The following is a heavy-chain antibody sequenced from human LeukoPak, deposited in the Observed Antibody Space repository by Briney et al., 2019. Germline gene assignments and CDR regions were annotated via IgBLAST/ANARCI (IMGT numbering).Heavy chain of an antibody. CDR1: GFTFSSYA. Sequence: PGGSLRLSCAASGFTFSSYAMSWVRQAPGKGLEWVSAISGSGGSTYYADSVKGRFTISRDNSKNTLYLQVNSLRAEDTAVYYCARRMVRGVAYGMDVWGQGTTVTVSS. D-gene: IGHD3-10*01. CDR3: ARRMVRGVAYGMDV. J-gene: IGHJ6*02. CDR2: ISGSGGST. V-gene: IGHV3-23*01.